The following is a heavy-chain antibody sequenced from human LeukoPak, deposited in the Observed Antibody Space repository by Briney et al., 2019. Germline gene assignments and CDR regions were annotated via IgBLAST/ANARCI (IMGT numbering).Heavy chain of an antibody. V-gene: IGHV3-7*01. CDR1: GFPFSSYW. J-gene: IGHJ6*02. CDR3: ARALWSGPVYYGMDV. Sequence: GGSLRLSCVASGFPFSSYWMTWVRQAPGKGLEWVANIKQDGSKKSNVDSVKGRFTISRDNAKNSLYLQMNSLRAEDTAVYYCARALWSGPVYYGMDVWGQGTTVTVSS. CDR2: IKQDGSKK. D-gene: IGHD3-10*01.